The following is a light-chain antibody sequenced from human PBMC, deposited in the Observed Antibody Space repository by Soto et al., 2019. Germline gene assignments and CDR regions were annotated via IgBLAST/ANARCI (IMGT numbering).Light chain of an antibody. CDR2: AAS. CDR3: QQYYSYPQT. CDR1: QSISSY. Sequence: DIQMTQSPSSLSASVGARAPITCRASQSISSYLNWYQQKPGKAPKLLIYAASSLQSGVPSRFSGSGSGTDFTLTISSLQSEDFATYYCQQYYSYPQTFGQGTKVDIK. J-gene: IGKJ1*01. V-gene: IGKV1-39*01.